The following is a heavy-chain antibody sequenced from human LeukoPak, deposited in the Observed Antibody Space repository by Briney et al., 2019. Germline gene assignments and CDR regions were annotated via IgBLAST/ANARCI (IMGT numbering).Heavy chain of an antibody. V-gene: IGHV3-21*01. CDR1: GFTFSSYS. J-gene: IGHJ6*03. CDR3: AKPVIPSSYQETYYMDV. D-gene: IGHD1-14*01. Sequence: PGGSLRLSCAASGFTFSSYSMNWVRQAPGKGLEWVSSISSSSSSYIYYADSVKGRFTISRDDSKNTLYLQMHILRAEDTALYYCAKPVIPSSYQETYYMDVWGKGTTVTVS. CDR2: ISSSSSSYI.